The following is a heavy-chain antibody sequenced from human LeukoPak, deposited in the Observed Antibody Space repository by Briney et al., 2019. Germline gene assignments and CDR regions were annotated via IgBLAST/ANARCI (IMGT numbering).Heavy chain of an antibody. CDR1: GFTFSSYG. CDR3: ARDYTGSSGYYSSYYYYGMDV. J-gene: IGHJ6*02. V-gene: IGHV3-33*01. D-gene: IGHD3-22*01. CDR2: IWYDGSNK. Sequence: PGGSLRLSCAASGFTFSSYGMHWVRQAPGKGLEWVAVIWYDGSNKYYADSVKGRFTISRDNSKNTLYLQMNSLRAEDTAVYYCARDYTGSSGYYSSYYYYGMDVWGQGTTVTVSS.